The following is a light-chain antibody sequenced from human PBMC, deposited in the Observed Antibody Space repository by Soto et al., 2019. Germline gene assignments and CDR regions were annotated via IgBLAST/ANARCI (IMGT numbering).Light chain of an antibody. Sequence: IQMAQYPSTLSASLGEIVALTGRASQSISSWLAWYQQKPGKAPKLLIYDASSLESGVPSRFSGSGSGTEFTLTISSLQPDDFATYYCQQLDSYPWTFGQGTKVDIK. V-gene: IGKV1-5*01. CDR2: DAS. CDR1: QSISSW. CDR3: QQLDSYPWT. J-gene: IGKJ1*01.